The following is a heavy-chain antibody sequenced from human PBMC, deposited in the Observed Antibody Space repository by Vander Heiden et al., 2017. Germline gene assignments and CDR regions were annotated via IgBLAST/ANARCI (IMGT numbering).Heavy chain of an antibody. CDR3: ARDQGSSNYRFHYYYAVDV. CDR2: ISSSSSYI. D-gene: IGHD4-4*01. Sequence: EVQLVESGGGLVKPGGSLRLSCAASGSTFSRHSINGVGQALGKGLEWFSSISSSSSYIYYADSVKGRFTISRDNAKSSLYLQMNSLRAEDTAVYYCARDQGSSNYRFHYYYAVDVWGQGTTVTVSS. J-gene: IGHJ6*02. V-gene: IGHV3-21*01. CDR1: GSTFSRHS.